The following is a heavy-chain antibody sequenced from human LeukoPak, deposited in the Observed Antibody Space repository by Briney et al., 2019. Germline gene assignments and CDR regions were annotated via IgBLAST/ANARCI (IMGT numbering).Heavy chain of an antibody. CDR2: ISAGSIST. CDR1: GFTFSSDA. D-gene: IGHD4-11*01. V-gene: IGHV3-23*01. Sequence: PGGSLRLSCAASGFTFSSDAMTWVRQAPGKGLEWVSAISAGSISTFYADSVKGRFTISRDNSKNTLYLQMNSLRAEDTALYYCAKGGISDYKVDSWGQGTLVTASS. CDR3: AKGGISDYKVDS. J-gene: IGHJ4*02.